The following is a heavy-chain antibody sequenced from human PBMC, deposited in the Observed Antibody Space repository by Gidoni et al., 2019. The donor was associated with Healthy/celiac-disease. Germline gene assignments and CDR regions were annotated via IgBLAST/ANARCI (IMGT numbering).Heavy chain of an antibody. D-gene: IGHD6-19*01. CDR1: GFTFSSYW. V-gene: IGHV3-74*01. CDR2: INTDGSST. Sequence: EVQLVESGGGLVQPGGSLRLSCAASGFTFSSYWMHWVRQAPGQGLVWVSRINTDGSSTSYADSVKGRFTISRDNAKNTLYLQMNSLRAEDTAVYYCARGGQWLANDYFDYWGQGTLVTVSS. CDR3: ARGGQWLANDYFDY. J-gene: IGHJ4*02.